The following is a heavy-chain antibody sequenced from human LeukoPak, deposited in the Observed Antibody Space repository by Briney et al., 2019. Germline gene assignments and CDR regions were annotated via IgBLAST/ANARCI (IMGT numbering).Heavy chain of an antibody. CDR1: GYTFTGYH. Sequence: ASVKVPCKASGYTFTGYHIHWVRQAPGQGLEWMGWINPNSGDTSHAQRFQDRVTMTRDMSTSTAYMDLSMLTSDETALYYCARQGGSSLNFDYWGQGTLVTVSS. CDR2: INPNSGDT. D-gene: IGHD1-26*01. CDR3: ARQGGSSLNFDY. J-gene: IGHJ4*02. V-gene: IGHV1-2*02.